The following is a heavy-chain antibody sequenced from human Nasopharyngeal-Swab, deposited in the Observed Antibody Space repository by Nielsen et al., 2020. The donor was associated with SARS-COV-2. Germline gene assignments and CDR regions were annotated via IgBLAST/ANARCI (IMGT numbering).Heavy chain of an antibody. Sequence: GESLKISCAASGFTFSNYNMNWVRQAPGKGLEWVANIKQDGSEKYYVDSVKGRFTISRDNAKNSLYLQMNSLRAEDTAVYYCARDYGDYGNYYYGMDVWGQGTTVTVSS. CDR2: IKQDGSEK. D-gene: IGHD4-17*01. CDR1: GFTFSNYN. J-gene: IGHJ6*02. CDR3: ARDYGDYGNYYYGMDV. V-gene: IGHV3-7*01.